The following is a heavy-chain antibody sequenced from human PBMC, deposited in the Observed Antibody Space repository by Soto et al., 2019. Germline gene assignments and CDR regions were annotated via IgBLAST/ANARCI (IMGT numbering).Heavy chain of an antibody. CDR1: GFTFSSYG. CDR2: IWYDGSNK. D-gene: IGHD2-15*01. CDR3: ARDRLAEAASWWGDYGMDV. Sequence: GGSLRLSCAASGFTFSSYGMHWVRQAPGKGLEWVAVIWYDGSNKYYADSVKGRFTISRDNAKNTLYLQMNSLRAEDTAVYYCARDRLAEAASWWGDYGMDVWGQGTTVTVSS. V-gene: IGHV3-33*01. J-gene: IGHJ6*02.